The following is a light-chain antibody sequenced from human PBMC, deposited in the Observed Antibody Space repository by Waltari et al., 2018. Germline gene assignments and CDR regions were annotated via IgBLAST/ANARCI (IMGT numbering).Light chain of an antibody. Sequence: QSALTQPASVSGSPGQSITISCTGTSGDLGTYNYVSWYQQYTDRAPELLIYDFSQRPSRISKRFSGSKSGYTASLTISDLQAEDEADYFCSSYSTTNTLIFGGGTRLTV. V-gene: IGLV2-14*03. CDR1: SGDLGTYNY. J-gene: IGLJ2*01. CDR2: DFS. CDR3: SSYSTTNTLI.